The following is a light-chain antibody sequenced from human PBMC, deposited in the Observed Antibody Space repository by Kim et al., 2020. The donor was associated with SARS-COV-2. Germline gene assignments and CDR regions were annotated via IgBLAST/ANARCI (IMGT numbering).Light chain of an antibody. J-gene: IGKJ2*01. CDR2: SAS. CDR3: QHYNNWPYT. CDR1: QSLSGN. Sequence: EIVMTQSPATLSVSPGERVTLSCRASQSLSGNLAWYQQKPGQCPRLLIYSASTRATGVPARFSASGSETDFTLTISSLQSEDFAVYYCQHYNNWPYTFGQGTKLEI. V-gene: IGKV3-15*01.